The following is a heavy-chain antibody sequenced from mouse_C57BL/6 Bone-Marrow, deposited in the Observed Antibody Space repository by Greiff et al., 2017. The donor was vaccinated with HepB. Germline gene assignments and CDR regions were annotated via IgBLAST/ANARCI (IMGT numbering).Heavy chain of an antibody. J-gene: IGHJ3*01. Sequence: EVQVVESGTVLARPGASVKMSCKTSGYTFTSYWMHWVKQRPGQGLEWIGAIYPGNSDTSYNQKFKGKAKLTAVTSASTAYMELSSLTNEDSAVYYCPRFQGYDYDGTWFAYWGQGTLVTVSA. CDR3: PRFQGYDYDGTWFAY. CDR1: GYTFTSYW. CDR2: IYPGNSDT. D-gene: IGHD2-4*01. V-gene: IGHV1-5*01.